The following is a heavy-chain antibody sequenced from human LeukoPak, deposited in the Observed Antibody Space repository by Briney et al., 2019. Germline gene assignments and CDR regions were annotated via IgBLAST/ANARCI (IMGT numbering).Heavy chain of an antibody. CDR2: IIPILGIA. D-gene: IGHD5-18*01. CDR1: GGTFSSYA. J-gene: IGHJ5*02. CDR3: ARVDTAMVIVS. Sequence: SVRFSCKASGGTFSSYAISWVRQAPGQGLEWMGRIIPILGIANYAQKFQGRVTITADKSTSTAYMELSSLRSEDTAVYYCARVDTAMVIVSCGQGTLVTVSS. V-gene: IGHV1-69*04.